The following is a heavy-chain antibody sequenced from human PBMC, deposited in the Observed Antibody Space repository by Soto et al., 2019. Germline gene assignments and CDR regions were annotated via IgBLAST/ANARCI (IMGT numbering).Heavy chain of an antibody. D-gene: IGHD2-15*01. CDR1: GFTFSSYE. Sequence: EVQLVESGGGLVQPGGSLRLSCAASGFTFSSYEMNWVRQAPGKGLEWVAYISGSAGTIYYADSVKGRFTISRDNAKNSLYLQMNSLRAEDTAVYYCARDYNSVIFPLDYWGQGTLVTVSS. J-gene: IGHJ4*02. CDR3: ARDYNSVIFPLDY. V-gene: IGHV3-48*03. CDR2: ISGSAGTI.